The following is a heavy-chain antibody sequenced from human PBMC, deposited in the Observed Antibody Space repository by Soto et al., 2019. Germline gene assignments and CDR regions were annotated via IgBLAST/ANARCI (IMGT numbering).Heavy chain of an antibody. CDR3: TRADLTVTLSVFDP. CDR2: ISDDGSTK. J-gene: IGHJ5*02. CDR1: GFIFSRYA. V-gene: IGHV3-30-3*01. Sequence: QVQLVESGGGVVQPGRSLRLSCAASGFIFSRYAMHWVRQAPGKGLEWVALISDDGSTKYYADPVKGRFTISRDNSKNTLYLQMNSLSAEDTAVYYCTRADLTVTLSVFDPWGQGTLVTVSS. D-gene: IGHD4-17*01.